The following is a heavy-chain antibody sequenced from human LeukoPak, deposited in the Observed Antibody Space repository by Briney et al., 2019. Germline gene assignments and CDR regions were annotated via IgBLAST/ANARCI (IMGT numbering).Heavy chain of an antibody. J-gene: IGHJ4*02. D-gene: IGHD3-9*01. CDR3: GKTDIYFNPIDY. CDR1: GVSISSSEW. CDR2: IHRDGRT. Sequence: SGTLSLTCAVSGVSISSSEWWIWVRQPPGQGLEWIGEIHRDGRTRYNPSLKSRVTMSMDYSKNQFSLSVTSVTAADTAIYYCGKTDIYFNPIDYWGPGSLVTVSS. V-gene: IGHV4-4*02.